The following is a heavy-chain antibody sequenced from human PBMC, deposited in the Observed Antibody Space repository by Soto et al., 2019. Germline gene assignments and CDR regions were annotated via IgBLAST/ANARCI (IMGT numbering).Heavy chain of an antibody. CDR1: GYTFTGYY. D-gene: IGHD2-8*01. CDR2: INPNSGGT. CDR3: ARDFWELQAYCSNSVCHPGMDV. J-gene: IGHJ6*04. V-gene: IGHV1-2*04. Sequence: ASVKVSCKASGYTFTGYYMHWVRQAPGQGLEWMGWINPNSGGTNYAQKFQGWVTMTRDTSISTAYMELSRLRSDDTAVYYCARDFWELQAYCSNSVCHPGMDVWGKGTTVTVAT.